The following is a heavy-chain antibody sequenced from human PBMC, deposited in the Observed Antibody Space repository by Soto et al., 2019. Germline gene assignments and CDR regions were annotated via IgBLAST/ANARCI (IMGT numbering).Heavy chain of an antibody. Sequence: GASVKVSCKASGYTFTSYAMHWVRQAPGQRLEWMGWINAGNGNTKYSQKFQGRVTITRDTSASTAYMELSSLRSEDTAVYYCARSAITIFGAVPSDVWGKGTTVTVSS. J-gene: IGHJ6*04. CDR2: INAGNGNT. D-gene: IGHD3-3*01. V-gene: IGHV1-3*01. CDR1: GYTFTSYA. CDR3: ARSAITIFGAVPSDV.